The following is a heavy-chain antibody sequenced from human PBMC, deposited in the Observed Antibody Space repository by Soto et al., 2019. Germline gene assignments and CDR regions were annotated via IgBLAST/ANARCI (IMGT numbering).Heavy chain of an antibody. D-gene: IGHD1-26*01. CDR1: GYTFTVYY. Sequence: ASVKVSCKASGYTFTVYYMHRVRQAPGQGLEWMGWINPKSGGTMYPQKFQGRVTMTWDTSISTAYMALTRLRSDDTAVYYCARDLAKGGGSAGFDYWGQGTLVTVS. V-gene: IGHV1-2*02. J-gene: IGHJ4*02. CDR2: INPKSGGT. CDR3: ARDLAKGGGSAGFDY.